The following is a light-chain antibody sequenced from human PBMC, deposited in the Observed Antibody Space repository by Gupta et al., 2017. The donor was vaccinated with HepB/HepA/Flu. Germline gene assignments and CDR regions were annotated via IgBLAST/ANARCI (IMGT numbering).Light chain of an antibody. Sequence: EIVLTQSPATLSLSPGERATLSCRATQTVGTHLPWYKQKPGQAPRLLIYDASNRAPGIPARFSGSGCGKNXTLTISXREQEEFAVYYCQQHSNWPLFTFGXGTKVDIK. CDR3: QQHSNWPLFT. CDR2: DAS. J-gene: IGKJ3*01. CDR1: QTVGTH. V-gene: IGKV3-11*01.